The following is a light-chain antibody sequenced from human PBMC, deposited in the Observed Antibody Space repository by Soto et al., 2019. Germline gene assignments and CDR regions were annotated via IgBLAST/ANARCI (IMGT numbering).Light chain of an antibody. Sequence: QSVLTQPASVSGSPGQSITISCTGTSSDVGSYNLVSWYQRHPGKAPKLMIYEVSKRPSGVSNRFSGSKSGNTASLTISGLQAEDEADYYCCSYAGSSTFYVFGTGTKVT. CDR2: EVS. CDR1: SSDVGSYNL. J-gene: IGLJ1*01. V-gene: IGLV2-23*02. CDR3: CSYAGSSTFYV.